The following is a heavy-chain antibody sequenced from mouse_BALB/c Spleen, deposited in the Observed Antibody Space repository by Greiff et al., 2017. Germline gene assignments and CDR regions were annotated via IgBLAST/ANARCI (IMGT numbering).Heavy chain of an antibody. D-gene: IGHD1-1*01. V-gene: IGHV5-6*01. CDR3: ARPDGSSSYAMDY. J-gene: IGHJ4*01. Sequence: EVKLVESGGDLVKPGGSLKLSCAASGFTFSSYGMSWVRQTPDKRLEWVATISSGGSYTYYPDSVKGRFTISRDNAKNTLYLQMSSLKSEDTAMYYCARPDGSSSYAMDYWGQGTSVTVSS. CDR2: ISSGGSYT. CDR1: GFTFSSYG.